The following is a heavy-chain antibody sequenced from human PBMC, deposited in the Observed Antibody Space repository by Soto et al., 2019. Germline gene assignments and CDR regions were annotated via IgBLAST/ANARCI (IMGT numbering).Heavy chain of an antibody. D-gene: IGHD3-16*01. CDR2: ISYDGSNK. CDR3: ARDYVTDFDY. CDR1: GFTFSSYA. J-gene: IGHJ4*02. V-gene: IGHV3-30-3*01. Sequence: GGSLRLSCAASGFTFSSYAMHWVRQAPGKGLEWVAVISYDGSNKYYADSVKGRFTISRDNSKNTLYLQMNSLRAEDTAVYYCARDYVTDFDYWGQGTLVTVSS.